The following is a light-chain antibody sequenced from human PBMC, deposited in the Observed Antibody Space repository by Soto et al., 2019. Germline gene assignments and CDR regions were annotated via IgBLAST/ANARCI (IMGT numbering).Light chain of an antibody. V-gene: IGLV2-14*01. CDR1: SSDVGGYNY. CDR2: EVS. Sequence: QSVLTQPASVSGSPGQSITISCTGTSSDVGGYNYVSWYQQHPGKAPKLMIYEVSNRPSGVSNRFSGSKSGNTASLTISGLQAEDEADYYCSSYTSSSPVFGGGTKLPVL. J-gene: IGLJ2*01. CDR3: SSYTSSSPV.